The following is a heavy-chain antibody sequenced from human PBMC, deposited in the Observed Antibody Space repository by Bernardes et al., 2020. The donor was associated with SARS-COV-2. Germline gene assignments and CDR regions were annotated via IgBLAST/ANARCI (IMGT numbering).Heavy chain of an antibody. Sequence: GGALRLSCAASGFTFSSYWMHWVRQVPGGGRVWLSRIKTDGSTTNYADPVKGRFTISRDNAKNTLWLQMNSLRDEDTAMYYCARGASSGYRIDYWGPGTLVTISS. CDR1: GFTFSSYW. CDR2: IKTDGSTT. CDR3: ARGASSGYRIDY. V-gene: IGHV3-74*01. J-gene: IGHJ4*02. D-gene: IGHD6-25*01.